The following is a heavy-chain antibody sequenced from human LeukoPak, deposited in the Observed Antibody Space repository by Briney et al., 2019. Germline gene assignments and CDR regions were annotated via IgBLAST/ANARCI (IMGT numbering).Heavy chain of an antibody. V-gene: IGHV5-51*01. J-gene: IGHJ4*02. CDR2: IHPSDSDT. Sequence: GESLKISCKGSGYNFTNYWIGWVRQMPGKGLEWMGIIHPSDSDTRYGPSFQGQVTISADKSINTAYVQWTNLKASDTAMFYCARASALYDFWSGSQSVFDYWGQGTLVTVSS. D-gene: IGHD3-3*01. CDR1: GYNFTNYW. CDR3: ARASALYDFWSGSQSVFDY.